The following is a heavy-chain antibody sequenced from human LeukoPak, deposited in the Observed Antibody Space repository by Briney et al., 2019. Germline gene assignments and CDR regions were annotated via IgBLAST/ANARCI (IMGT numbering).Heavy chain of an antibody. Sequence: GGSLRLSCAASGFPFSGYWMSWLRQAPGKGLEWVANIEQDGSEKYYVDSVKGRFTISRDNAKNSLYLQMNSLRAEDTAVFYCARARSGYYFDYWGQGTLVIVSS. J-gene: IGHJ4*02. CDR3: ARARSGYYFDY. V-gene: IGHV3-7*01. CDR1: GFPFSGYW. D-gene: IGHD3-9*01. CDR2: IEQDGSEK.